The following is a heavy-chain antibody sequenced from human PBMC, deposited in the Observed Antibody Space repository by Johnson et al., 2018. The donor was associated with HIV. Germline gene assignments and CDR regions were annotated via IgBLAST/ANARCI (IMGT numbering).Heavy chain of an antibody. CDR2: ISGSGGST. J-gene: IGHJ3*02. Sequence: EVQLVESGGGLVQPGGSLRLSCAASGFTFSSYAMSWVRQAPGKGLEWVSAISGSGGSTYYADSVKGRFTISRDNSKNTLYLQMNSLRAEDTAVYYCAKPLPLNYYDSREDAFDIWGQGTMVTVSS. D-gene: IGHD3-22*01. CDR1: GFTFSSYA. CDR3: AKPLPLNYYDSREDAFDI. V-gene: IGHV3-23*04.